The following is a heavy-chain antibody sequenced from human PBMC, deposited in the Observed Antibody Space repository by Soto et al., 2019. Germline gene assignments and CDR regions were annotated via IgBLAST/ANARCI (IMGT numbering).Heavy chain of an antibody. D-gene: IGHD2-15*01. V-gene: IGHV1-18*01. CDR1: GYTFNDFG. Sequence: QFHLLQSGAEVQKPGASVKVSCKTSGYTFNDFGITWVRQAPGLGLEWLGWIYSKAGKMNFAPKFQNRVIMTTDTSTSKAFMELTSLTVDDSAIYFWARDIAFDIDYWGQRTLVTVS. CDR2: IYSKAGKM. CDR3: ARDIAFDIDY. J-gene: IGHJ4*02.